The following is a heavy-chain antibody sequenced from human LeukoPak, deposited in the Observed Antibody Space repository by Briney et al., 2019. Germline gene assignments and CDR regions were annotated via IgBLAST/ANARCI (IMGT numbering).Heavy chain of an antibody. V-gene: IGHV5-51*01. CDR2: IYPGDSDT. Sequence: GESLKISCKGSGYSFSSYWIGWVRQMPGKGLEWMGIIYPGDSDTSYSPSFQGQVTISADKSIRTAYLQWSSLKASDTAVYYCARHDAYAGNWPDYWGQGTLVTVSS. J-gene: IGHJ4*02. CDR3: ARHDAYAGNWPDY. D-gene: IGHD4-23*01. CDR1: GYSFSSYW.